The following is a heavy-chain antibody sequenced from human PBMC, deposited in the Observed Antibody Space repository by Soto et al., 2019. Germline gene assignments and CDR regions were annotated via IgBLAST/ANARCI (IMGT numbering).Heavy chain of an antibody. CDR3: ARDWGGDIVVLPAALGY. V-gene: IGHV3-64*01. J-gene: IGHJ4*02. CDR1: GFTFSSYA. CDR2: ISSNGGST. Sequence: EVRLVESGGGLVQPGGSLRLSCAASGFTFSSYAMHWVRQAPGKGLEYVSAISSNGGSTYYANSVKGRFTISRDNSKNTLYLQMGSLRAEDMAVYYCARDWGGDIVVLPAALGYWGQGTLVTVSS. D-gene: IGHD2-2*01.